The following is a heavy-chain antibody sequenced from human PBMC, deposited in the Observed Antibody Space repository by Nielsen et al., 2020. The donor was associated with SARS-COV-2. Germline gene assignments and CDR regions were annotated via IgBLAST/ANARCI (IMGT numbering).Heavy chain of an antibody. CDR3: AKIDSSSWLYYYYGMDV. J-gene: IGHJ6*02. CDR1: GFTFSSYA. D-gene: IGHD6-13*01. CDR2: ISGSGGST. Sequence: GGSLRLSCAASGFTFSSYAMSWVRQAPGKGLGWVSAISGSGGSTYYADSVKGRFTISRDNSKNTLYLQMNSLRAEDTAVYYCAKIDSSSWLYYYYGMDVWGQGTTVTVSS. V-gene: IGHV3-23*01.